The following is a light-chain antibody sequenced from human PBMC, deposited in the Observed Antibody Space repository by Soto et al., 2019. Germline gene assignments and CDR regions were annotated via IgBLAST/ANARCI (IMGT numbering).Light chain of an antibody. V-gene: IGKV3-15*01. CDR2: GAS. Sequence: EIVLTQSPGTLSLSPGERSTLSCRASQSVSSSYLAWYQQKPGQAPXLXXYGASTRATGIPARFSGSVSGTEFTLTINSLQSEDFAVYYGQQYNNWPMWTFGQGTKVDIK. J-gene: IGKJ1*01. CDR3: QQYNNWPMWT. CDR1: QSVSSSY.